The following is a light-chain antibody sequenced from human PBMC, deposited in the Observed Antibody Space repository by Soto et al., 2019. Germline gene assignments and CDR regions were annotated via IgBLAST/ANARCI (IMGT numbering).Light chain of an antibody. CDR3: QQRSNWPIT. V-gene: IGKV3-11*01. CDR2: DIS. J-gene: IGKJ5*01. Sequence: ETVMTQSPATLSVSPGERATLSCRASQSVSSNLAWYQQKPGQPPRLLIYDISTRATGIPARFRGSGSGTDFTLTISSLEPEDFAVYYCQQRSNWPITFGQGTRLEIK. CDR1: QSVSSN.